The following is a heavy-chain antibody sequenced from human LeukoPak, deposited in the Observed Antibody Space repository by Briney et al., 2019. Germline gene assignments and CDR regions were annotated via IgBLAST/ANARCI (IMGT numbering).Heavy chain of an antibody. D-gene: IGHD3-22*01. J-gene: IGHJ3*02. CDR3: ARELIDGNAFDI. CDR2: IKQDGSLN. Sequence: GGSLRLSCAASGFTFSTYWMTWVRQAPGKGLEWVADIKQDGSLNFYVDSVKGRFTISRDNAKNSLYLQMNGLRAEDTAVYYCARELIDGNAFDIWGQGTMVTVSS. CDR1: GFTFSTYW. V-gene: IGHV3-7*01.